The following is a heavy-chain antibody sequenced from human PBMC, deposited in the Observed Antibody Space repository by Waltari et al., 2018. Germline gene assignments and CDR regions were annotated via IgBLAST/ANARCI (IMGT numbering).Heavy chain of an antibody. Sequence: QLQLQESGPGLVKPSETLSLTCTVSGGSIRSSSYYWGWIRQPPGKGLEWIGSIYYSGSTYYNPSLKSRVTISVDTSKNQFSLKLSSVTAADTAVYYCARWISDSSGRRGFDYWGQGTLVTVSS. CDR2: IYYSGST. J-gene: IGHJ4*02. CDR1: GGSIRSSSYY. V-gene: IGHV4-39*01. CDR3: ARWISDSSGRRGFDY. D-gene: IGHD6-19*01.